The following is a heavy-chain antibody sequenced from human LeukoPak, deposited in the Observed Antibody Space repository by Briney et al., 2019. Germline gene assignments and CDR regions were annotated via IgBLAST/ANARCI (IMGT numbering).Heavy chain of an antibody. CDR3: ASPIVGATMRAFDI. CDR2: INPNSGGT. J-gene: IGHJ3*02. Sequence: GASVKLSCKASGGTFSSYAISWVRQAPGQGLEWMGWINPNSGGTNYAQKFQGRVTMTRDTSISTAYMELSRLRSDDTAVYYCASPIVGATMRAFDIWGQGTMVTVSS. CDR1: GGTFSSYA. D-gene: IGHD1-26*01. V-gene: IGHV1-2*02.